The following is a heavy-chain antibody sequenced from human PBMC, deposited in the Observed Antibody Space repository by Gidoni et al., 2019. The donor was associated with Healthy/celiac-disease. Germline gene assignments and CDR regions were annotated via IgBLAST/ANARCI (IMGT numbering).Heavy chain of an antibody. V-gene: IGHV3-23*01. CDR1: GFTFSSYA. Sequence: EVQLLASGGGLVQPGGSLRLSCSASGFTFSSYAMSWVRQAPGKGLEWVSAISGSGGSTSYADSVKGRFTISRDNSKNTLYLQRNSLRAEDTAVYYCAKFGGEAFDYWGQGTLVTVSS. CDR2: ISGSGGST. J-gene: IGHJ4*02. D-gene: IGHD2-15*01. CDR3: AKFGGEAFDY.